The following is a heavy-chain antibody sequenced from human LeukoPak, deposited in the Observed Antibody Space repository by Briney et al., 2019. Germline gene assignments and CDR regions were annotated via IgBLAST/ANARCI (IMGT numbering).Heavy chain of an antibody. CDR1: GFTFSSYG. D-gene: IGHD2-15*01. CDR2: ISGSGGST. CDR3: ARRDIVVVVSASDY. Sequence: GGTLRLSCAASGFTFSSYGMSWVRQAPGKGLEWVSAISGSGGSTYYADSVRGRFTVSRDNSKNTVYLQMNSLRVDDTAVYYCARRDIVVVVSASDYWGQGTLVTVSS. J-gene: IGHJ4*02. V-gene: IGHV3-23*01.